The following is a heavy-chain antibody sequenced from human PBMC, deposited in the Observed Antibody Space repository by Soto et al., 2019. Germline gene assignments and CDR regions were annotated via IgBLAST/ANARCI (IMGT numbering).Heavy chain of an antibody. CDR3: ARDLRPMIVVAPGY. CDR2: INSDGSTI. V-gene: IGHV3-74*01. D-gene: IGHD3-22*01. J-gene: IGHJ4*02. CDR1: GFHFGPFW. Sequence: GGSLRLSCAASGFHFGPFWMHWVRQAPGKGLVWVSHINSDGSTIVYADSVKGRFTISRDNAKNTLYLQMNSLRAEDTAVYYCARDLRPMIVVAPGYWGQGTLVTVSS.